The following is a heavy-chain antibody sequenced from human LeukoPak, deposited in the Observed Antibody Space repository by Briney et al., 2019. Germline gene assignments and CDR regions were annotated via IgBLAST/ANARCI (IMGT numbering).Heavy chain of an antibody. V-gene: IGHV3-21*01. J-gene: IGHJ4*02. D-gene: IGHD3-22*01. CDR2: ISSSSSYI. CDR3: ARRGDYYERGYYFAY. Sequence: PGGSLRFSCAASGFAFSSYSINWVRQAPGKGLEWVSSISSSSSYIYYADSVRGRFTISRDNAKNSLYLQMNSLRAEDTAVYYCARRGDYYERGYYFAYWGQGTLVTVSS. CDR1: GFAFSSYS.